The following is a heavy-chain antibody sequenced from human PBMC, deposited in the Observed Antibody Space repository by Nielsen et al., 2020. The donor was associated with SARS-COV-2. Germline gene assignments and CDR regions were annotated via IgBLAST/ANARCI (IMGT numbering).Heavy chain of an antibody. J-gene: IGHJ4*02. Sequence: GESLKISCAASGFTFSSYAMHWVRQAPGKGLEWVAVISYDGSNKYYADSVKGRFTISRDNAKNSLYLQMNSLRAEDTALYYCAKLPSAAGTFANFDYCGQGTLVTVSS. V-gene: IGHV3-30-3*02. CDR3: AKLPSAAGTFANFDY. CDR2: ISYDGSNK. CDR1: GFTFSSYA. D-gene: IGHD6-13*01.